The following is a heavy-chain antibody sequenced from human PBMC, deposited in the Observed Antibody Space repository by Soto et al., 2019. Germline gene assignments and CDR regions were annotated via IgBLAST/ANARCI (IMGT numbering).Heavy chain of an antibody. Sequence: EVQLVESGGGLIQPGGSLRLSCAASGFTVSSNYMSWVRQAPGKGLEWVSVIYSGGSTYYADSVKGRFTISRDNSKNTLYLQMNSLRAEDTAVYYCARLNPWRDYYGMDVWGQGTTVTVSS. V-gene: IGHV3-53*01. CDR3: ARLNPWRDYYGMDV. D-gene: IGHD1-1*01. CDR1: GFTVSSNY. CDR2: IYSGGST. J-gene: IGHJ6*02.